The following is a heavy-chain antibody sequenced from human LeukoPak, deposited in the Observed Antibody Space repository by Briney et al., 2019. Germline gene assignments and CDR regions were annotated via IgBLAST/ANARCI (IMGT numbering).Heavy chain of an antibody. J-gene: IGHJ4*02. CDR1: GFTFSSYA. CDR3: AKKDRITIFGVPYPSAIDY. Sequence: PGGSLRLSCAASGFTFSSYAMSWVRQAPGKGLEWVSAISGSGGSTYYADSVKGRSTISRDNSKNTLYLQMNSLRAEDTAVYYCAKKDRITIFGVPYPSAIDYWGQGTLVTVSS. D-gene: IGHD3-3*01. CDR2: ISGSGGST. V-gene: IGHV3-23*01.